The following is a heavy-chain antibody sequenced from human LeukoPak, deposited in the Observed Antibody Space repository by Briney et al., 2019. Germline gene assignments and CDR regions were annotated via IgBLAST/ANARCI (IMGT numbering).Heavy chain of an antibody. CDR1: GGSISGYY. CDR2: IYTNGRI. Sequence: PSETLSLTCTVSGGSISGYYWSWIRQPAGKGLEWIGRIYTNGRINFNPSLKSRVTMSMDTSKNQFSLKLISVTAADTAIYYCARDEKHDYGDYGVDPWGEGILVTVSS. J-gene: IGHJ5*02. V-gene: IGHV4-4*07. D-gene: IGHD4-17*01. CDR3: ARDEKHDYGDYGVDP.